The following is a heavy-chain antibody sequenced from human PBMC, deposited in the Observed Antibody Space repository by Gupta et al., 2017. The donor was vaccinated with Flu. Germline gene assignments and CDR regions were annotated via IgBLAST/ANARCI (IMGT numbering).Heavy chain of an antibody. J-gene: IGHJ3*02. Sequence: QVQLVQSGTEVKKPGTSVKVSCKASGYTFTTHTLHWVRQAPGQSLEWMGWINAGNGIAKYSQPLQGRVTITRDTSASTVYMEVTNLKSEDTAVYYCARPADSSGYDAFDIWGRGTMVTVS. V-gene: IGHV1-3*01. CDR1: GYTFTTHT. CDR2: INAGNGIA. CDR3: ARPADSSGYDAFDI. D-gene: IGHD3-22*01.